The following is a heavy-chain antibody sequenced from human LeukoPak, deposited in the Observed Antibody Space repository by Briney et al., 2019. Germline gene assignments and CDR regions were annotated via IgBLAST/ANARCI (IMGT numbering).Heavy chain of an antibody. D-gene: IGHD1-26*01. CDR3: ASGIRAFDN. J-gene: IGHJ4*02. V-gene: IGHV3-23*01. CDR2: ISGSGGST. CDR1: GFTFSSYA. Sequence: PGGSLRLSCAASGFTFSSYAMSWVRQAPGKGLEGVSAISGSGGSTYYADSVKGRFTISRDNSKNTLYLQMNSLRGEDTAVYYCASGIRAFDNWGQGTLVTVSA.